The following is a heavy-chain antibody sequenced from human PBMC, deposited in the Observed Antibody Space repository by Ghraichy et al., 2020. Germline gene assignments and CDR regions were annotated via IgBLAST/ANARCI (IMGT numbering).Heavy chain of an antibody. Sequence: SETLSLTCAVYGGSFSGYYWSWIRQPPGKGLEWIGEINHSGSTNYNPSLKSRVTISVDTSKNQFSLKLNSVTAADTAVYYCAMRGIAVAGTGGFDYWGQGTLVTVSS. CDR2: INHSGST. J-gene: IGHJ4*02. D-gene: IGHD6-19*01. CDR1: GGSFSGYY. CDR3: AMRGIAVAGTGGFDY. V-gene: IGHV4-34*01.